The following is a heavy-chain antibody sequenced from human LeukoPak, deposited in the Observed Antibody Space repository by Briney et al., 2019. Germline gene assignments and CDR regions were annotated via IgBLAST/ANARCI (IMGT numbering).Heavy chain of an antibody. CDR1: GGSISSYY. V-gene: IGHV4-59*01. CDR3: ASYQEHYYGSGTLDY. Sequence: PSETLSLTCTVSGGSISSYYWSWIRQPPGKGLEWIGYIYYSGSTNYNPSLKSRVTISVDTSKNQFSLKLSSVTAADTAVYYCASYQEHYYGSGTLDYWGQGTLVTVSS. J-gene: IGHJ4*02. D-gene: IGHD3-10*01. CDR2: IYYSGST.